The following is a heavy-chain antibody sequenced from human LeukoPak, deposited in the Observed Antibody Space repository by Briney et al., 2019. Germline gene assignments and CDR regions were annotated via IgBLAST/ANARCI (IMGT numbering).Heavy chain of an antibody. D-gene: IGHD6-6*01. CDR2: IYPGDSDT. J-gene: IGHJ6*02. CDR1: GDSFTSYW. CDR3: ARAPGIAARPFYYYGMDV. Sequence: GESLKISCKGSGDSFTSYWIGWVRQMPGKGLEWMGIIYPGDSDTRYSPSFQGQVTISADKSISTAYLQWSSLKASDTAMYYCARAPGIAARPFYYYGMDVWGQGTTVTVSS. V-gene: IGHV5-51*01.